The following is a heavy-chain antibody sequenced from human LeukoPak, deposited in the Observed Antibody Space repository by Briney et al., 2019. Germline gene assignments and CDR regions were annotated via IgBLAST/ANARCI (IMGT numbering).Heavy chain of an antibody. J-gene: IGHJ4*02. CDR2: ISYDGSNK. D-gene: IGHD1-26*01. CDR3: ASDSGSYPVGLDY. CDR1: GFTFSSYA. Sequence: GGSLRLSCAASGFTFSSYAMHWVRQAPGKGLEWVAVISYDGSNKYYADSVKGRFTISRDNSKNTLYLQMNSLRAEDTAEYYCASDSGSYPVGLDYWGQGTLVTVSS. V-gene: IGHV3-30-3*01.